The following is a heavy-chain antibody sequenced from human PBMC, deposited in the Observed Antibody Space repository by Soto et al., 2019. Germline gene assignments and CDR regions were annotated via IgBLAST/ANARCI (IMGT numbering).Heavy chain of an antibody. CDR1: GYTFTTYW. CDR2: IYPGDSDT. V-gene: IGHV5-51*01. D-gene: IGHD6-13*01. Sequence: GESLKISCKGSGYTFTTYWIAWVRQMPGKGLEWMGVIYPGDSDTRYSPSFQGQVTISADKSISTAYLQWSSLKASDTAMYYCARHVHPYSIGWVDYWGQGTLVTVSS. J-gene: IGHJ4*02. CDR3: ARHVHPYSIGWVDY.